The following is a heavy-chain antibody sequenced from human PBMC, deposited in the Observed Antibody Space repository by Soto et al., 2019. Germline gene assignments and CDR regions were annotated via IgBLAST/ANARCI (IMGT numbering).Heavy chain of an antibody. CDR2: ISSSDDNI. CDR1: GFSLSSYH. Sequence: EVQLLESGGGLVQPGGSLSLSCAASGFSLSSYHMNWVRQPPGKGLEWVSYISSSDDNIYYADSVQGRFTISRDNAKNSLFLQMNSLRADDTAPYYCARGSPSGYGTSWFAYWGQEILVTVSS. CDR3: ARGSPSGYGTSWFAY. D-gene: IGHD2-2*01. V-gene: IGHV3-48*01. J-gene: IGHJ4*02.